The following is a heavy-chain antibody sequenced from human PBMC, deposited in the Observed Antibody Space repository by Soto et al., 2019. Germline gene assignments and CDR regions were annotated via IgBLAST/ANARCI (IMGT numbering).Heavy chain of an antibody. J-gene: IGHJ4*02. CDR1: GFNFGSGW. D-gene: IGHD3-22*01. CDR3: ARDPLNYYDSD. Sequence: EVQLVESGGGLVQPGGSLGLSCAASGFNFGSGWMHWVRQAPGKGLVWVSRIDSDGSRPTYADSVKGRFTISRDNAKSTLYLQMSSLTAEDTALYYCARDPLNYYDSDWGQGTLVTVSS. V-gene: IGHV3-74*01. CDR2: IDSDGSRP.